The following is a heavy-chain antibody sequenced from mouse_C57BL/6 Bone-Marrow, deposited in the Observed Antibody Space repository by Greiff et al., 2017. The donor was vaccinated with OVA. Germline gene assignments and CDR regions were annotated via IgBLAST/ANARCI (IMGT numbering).Heavy chain of an antibody. CDR2: INPNYGTT. CDR1: GYSFTDYN. CDR3: ARKEAYYSNFSFAY. J-gene: IGHJ3*01. D-gene: IGHD2-5*01. V-gene: IGHV1-39*01. Sequence: LVESGPELVKPGASVKISCKASGYSFTDYNMNWVKQSNGKSLEWIGVINPNYGTTSYNQKFKGKATLTVDQSSSTAYMQLNSLTSEDSAVYYCARKEAYYSNFSFAYWGQGTLVTVSA.